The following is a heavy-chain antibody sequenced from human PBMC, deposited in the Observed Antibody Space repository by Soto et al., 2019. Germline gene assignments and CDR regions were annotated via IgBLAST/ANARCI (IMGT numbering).Heavy chain of an antibody. CDR2: ISTYNGNT. CDR1: GYTFTTMV. J-gene: IGHJ4*02. D-gene: IGHD3-10*01. CDR3: ARGFREFDY. V-gene: IGHV1-18*01. Sequence: QAQLVQSGAEVKKPGASVKVSCKASGYTFTTMVSTGFGRPPGKGLEWMGWISTYNGNTNYAQKLQGRVTMTTDTSTNTAYMELRSLRSDDTAVYYCARGFREFDYWGQGTLVTVSS.